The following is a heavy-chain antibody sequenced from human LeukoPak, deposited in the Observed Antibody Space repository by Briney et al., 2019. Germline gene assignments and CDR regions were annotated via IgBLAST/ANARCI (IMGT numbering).Heavy chain of an antibody. D-gene: IGHD2-2*01. J-gene: IGHJ6*03. Sequence: GRSLRLSCAASGFTSDDYAMHWVRQAPGKGLEWVSGISWNRGSIGYADSVKGRFTNSRDNAKNSLYLQMNSLRAEDTALYYCAASRTNYYYYMDVWGKGATVTISS. CDR2: ISWNRGSI. CDR1: GFTSDDYA. V-gene: IGHV3-9*02. CDR3: AASRTNYYYYMDV.